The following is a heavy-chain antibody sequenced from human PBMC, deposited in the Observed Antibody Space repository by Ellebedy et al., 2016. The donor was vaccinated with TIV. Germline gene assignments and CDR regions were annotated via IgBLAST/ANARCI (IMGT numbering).Heavy chain of an antibody. V-gene: IGHV4-39*01. J-gene: IGHJ3*02. CDR1: DGSISSSSYY. CDR2: IYYSGST. D-gene: IGHD5-24*01. CDR3: ASLEMATILDAFDI. Sequence: MPSETLSLTCTLPDGSISSSSYYWGWIRQPPGKGLEWIGHIYYSGSTYYNPSLKSRVTISVDTSKNQFSLNLTSVTAADTAVYYCASLEMATILDAFDIWGQGTKVTVSS.